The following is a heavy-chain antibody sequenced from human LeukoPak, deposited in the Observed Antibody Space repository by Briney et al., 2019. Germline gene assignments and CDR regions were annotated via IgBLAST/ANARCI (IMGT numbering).Heavy chain of an antibody. CDR3: AREAMVGDTRAPFDI. CDR2: MNPSDGST. Sequence: GASVKVSCKASGYTFTNYHMHWVRQAPGQGLEWMGIMNPSDGSTSYAQKFQGRVTMTRDTSTSTVYMELSSLRSEDTAVYYCAREAMVGDTRAPFDIWGQGTMVTVSS. J-gene: IGHJ3*02. CDR1: GYTFTNYH. V-gene: IGHV1-46*01. D-gene: IGHD1-26*01.